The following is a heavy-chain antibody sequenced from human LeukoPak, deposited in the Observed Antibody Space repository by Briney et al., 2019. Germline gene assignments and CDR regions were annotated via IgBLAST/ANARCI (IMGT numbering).Heavy chain of an antibody. D-gene: IGHD5-12*01. CDR2: IIPIFGTA. Sequence: KVSCKASGGTFSSYAISWVQQAPGQGLEWMGGIIPIFGTANYAQKFQGRVTITADKSTSTAYMELSSLRSEDTAVYYCAGGYSGYDYYYYYYMDVWGKGTTVTVSS. CDR3: AGGYSGYDYYYYYYMDV. J-gene: IGHJ6*03. CDR1: GGTFSSYA. V-gene: IGHV1-69*06.